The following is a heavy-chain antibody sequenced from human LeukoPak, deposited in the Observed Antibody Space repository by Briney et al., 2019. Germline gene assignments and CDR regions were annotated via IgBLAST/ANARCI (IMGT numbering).Heavy chain of an antibody. Sequence: GGSLRLSCAASGFTFSDYYMSWIRQAPGKGLEWVSYISSSGSTIYYADSVKGRFTISRDNAKNSLYLQMNSLRAEDTAVYYCARHPIAAAGFNWFDPWGQGTLVTVSS. D-gene: IGHD6-13*01. J-gene: IGHJ5*02. CDR3: ARHPIAAAGFNWFDP. CDR2: ISSSGSTI. CDR1: GFTFSDYY. V-gene: IGHV3-11*01.